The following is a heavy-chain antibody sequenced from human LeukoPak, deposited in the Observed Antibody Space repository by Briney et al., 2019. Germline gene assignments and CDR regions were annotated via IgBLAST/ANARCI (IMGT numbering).Heavy chain of an antibody. CDR1: GFTFSSYS. V-gene: IGHV3-21*01. CDR3: ARGGIVVVVAATDEAFDI. Sequence: GGSLRLSCAASGFTFSSYSMNWVRQAPGKGLEWVSSISCSSSYIYYADSVKGRFTISRDNAKNSLYLQMNSLRAEDTAVYYCARGGIVVVVAATDEAFDIWGQGTMVTVSS. J-gene: IGHJ3*02. CDR2: ISCSSSYI. D-gene: IGHD2-15*01.